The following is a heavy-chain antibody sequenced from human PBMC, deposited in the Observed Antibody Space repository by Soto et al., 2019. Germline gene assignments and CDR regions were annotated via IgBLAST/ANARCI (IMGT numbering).Heavy chain of an antibody. CDR3: ARGYGLPTLYWYFDL. J-gene: IGHJ2*01. D-gene: IGHD4-17*01. CDR2: IYYSGST. Sequence: QVQLQESGPGLVKPSQTLSLTCTVSGGSISSGGYYWSWIRQHPGKGLEWIGYIYYSGSTYYNPSLKSRVTRSVDTSKNQFSLKLSSVTAADTAVYYCARGYGLPTLYWYFDLWGRGTLVTVSS. V-gene: IGHV4-31*03. CDR1: GGSISSGGYY.